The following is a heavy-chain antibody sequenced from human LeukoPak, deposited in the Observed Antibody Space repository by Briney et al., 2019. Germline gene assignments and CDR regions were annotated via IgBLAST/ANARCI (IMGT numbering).Heavy chain of an antibody. CDR1: GGSISSSSYY. V-gene: IGHV4-39*07. Sequence: SETLSLTCTVFGGSISSSSYYWGWIRQPPGKGLEWIGSIYYSGSTYYNPSLKSRVTISVDTSKNQFSLKLSSVTAADTAVYYCARRSGWYPFDYWGQGTLVTVSS. J-gene: IGHJ4*02. CDR3: ARRSGWYPFDY. D-gene: IGHD6-19*01. CDR2: IYYSGST.